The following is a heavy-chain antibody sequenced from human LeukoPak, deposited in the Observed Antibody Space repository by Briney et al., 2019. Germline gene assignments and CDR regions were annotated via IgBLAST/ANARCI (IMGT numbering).Heavy chain of an antibody. CDR2: IWYDGSNK. CDR1: GFTFNSYA. V-gene: IGHV3-33*06. D-gene: IGHD3-22*01. Sequence: GGSLRLSCAASGFTFNSYAFYWVRQAPGKGLEWVALIWYDGSNKYYADSVKGRFTISRDNPKNTLYLQMNSLRAEDTAVYFCAKRGVVIRVILVGFHKEAYYFDSWDQGALVTVSS. J-gene: IGHJ4*02. CDR3: AKRGVVIRVILVGFHKEAYYFDS.